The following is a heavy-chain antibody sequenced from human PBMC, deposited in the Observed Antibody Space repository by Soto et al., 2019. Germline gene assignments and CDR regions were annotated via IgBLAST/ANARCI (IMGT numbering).Heavy chain of an antibody. CDR3: ARERPTVTVFDY. V-gene: IGHV4-38-2*02. D-gene: IGHD4-17*01. CDR2: IYHSGST. J-gene: IGHJ4*02. Sequence: SETLSLTCAVSGYSISSGYYWGWTRQPPGKGLEWIGSIYHSGSTYYNPSLKSRVTISVDTSKNQFSLKLSSVTAADTAVYYCARERPTVTVFDYWGQGTLVTVSS. CDR1: GYSISSGYY.